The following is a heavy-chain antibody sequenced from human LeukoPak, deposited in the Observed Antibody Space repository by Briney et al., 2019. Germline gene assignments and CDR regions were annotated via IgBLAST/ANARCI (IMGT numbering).Heavy chain of an antibody. Sequence: SETLSLTCTVSGGXISSYYCSWIRQPPGKGLEWIGYIYYSGSTNYNPSLKSRVTISVDTSKNQFSLKLSSVTAADTAVYYCARGIAVAGGWFDPWGQGTLVTVSS. V-gene: IGHV4-59*01. D-gene: IGHD6-19*01. J-gene: IGHJ5*02. CDR2: IYYSGST. CDR3: ARGIAVAGGWFDP. CDR1: GGXISSYY.